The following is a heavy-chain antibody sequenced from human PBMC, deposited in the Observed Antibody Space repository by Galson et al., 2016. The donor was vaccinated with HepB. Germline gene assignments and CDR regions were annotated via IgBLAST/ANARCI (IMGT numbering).Heavy chain of an antibody. CDR2: IWSGAIKK. D-gene: IGHD3-10*01. CDR3: AKEQGTDEGWFGESDH. V-gene: IGHV3-33*03. J-gene: IGHJ4*02. Sequence: SLRLSCAGSGFSFSTYAVHWVRQTPGKGLEWVAVIWSGAIKKYYADSVKGRFTVSRDNYENTLYLQMDSLRAEDTAVYYCAKEQGTDEGWFGESDHWGQGTLVTVSS. CDR1: GFSFSTYA.